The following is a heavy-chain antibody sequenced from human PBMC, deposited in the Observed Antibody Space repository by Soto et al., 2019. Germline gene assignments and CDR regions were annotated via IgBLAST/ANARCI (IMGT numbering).Heavy chain of an antibody. Sequence: EVQLVESGGGLVQPGGSLRLSCAASGFTLSDHYMDWVRQAPGKGLEWVGRTKNKANRYTTEYAASVNGRFTISRDDSKNSLYLQMNSLKTEDTPVYYCARWVSGSPDNWGQGTLVTVSS. CDR2: TKNKANRYTT. D-gene: IGHD1-26*01. J-gene: IGHJ4*02. V-gene: IGHV3-72*01. CDR1: GFTLSDHY. CDR3: ARWVSGSPDN.